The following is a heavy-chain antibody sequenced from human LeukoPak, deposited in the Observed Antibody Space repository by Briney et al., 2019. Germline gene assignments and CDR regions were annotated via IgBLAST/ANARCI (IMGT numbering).Heavy chain of an antibody. J-gene: IGHJ4*02. CDR3: ARGGGYGSGRRIDY. CDR1: GFTFSSYD. V-gene: IGHV3-13*01. CDR2: IGTAGDT. D-gene: IGHD3-10*01. Sequence: PGGSLRLSCAASGFTFSSYDMHWVRQATGKGLEWVSAIGTAGDTYYPGSVKGRFTISRENAKNSLYLQMNSLRAGDTTVYYCARGGGYGSGRRIDYWGQGTLVTVSS.